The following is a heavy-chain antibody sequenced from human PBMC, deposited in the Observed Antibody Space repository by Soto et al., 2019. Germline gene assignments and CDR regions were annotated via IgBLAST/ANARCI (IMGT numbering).Heavy chain of an antibody. Sequence: EVQLVESGGGLVQPGGSLRLSCAASGFTFSSYSMNWVRQAPGKGLEWVSYISSSSSTIYYADSVKGRFTISRDNAKNSLYLQMTGLRAEDTAVYYCARDTTVTTLGQFPPASKHSAFDIWAQGTMFPVSS. CDR2: ISSSSSTI. CDR3: ARDTTVTTLGQFPPASKHSAFDI. CDR1: GFTFSSYS. J-gene: IGHJ3*02. V-gene: IGHV3-48*01. D-gene: IGHD4-17*01.